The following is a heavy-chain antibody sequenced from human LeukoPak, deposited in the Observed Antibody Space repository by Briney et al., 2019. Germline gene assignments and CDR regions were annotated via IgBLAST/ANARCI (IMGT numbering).Heavy chain of an antibody. CDR2: IWYDGSNE. J-gene: IGHJ5*02. D-gene: IGHD7-27*01. CDR1: GITFSSFG. Sequence: GGSLRLSCVASGITFSSFGMHRVRQAPGKGLEWVAFIWYDGSNEYYADSVKGRFTIFRDNSKNTLYLQMNSLRGDDTAVYYCARDSPLTAGLFDPWGQGTLVTVSS. V-gene: IGHV3-33*01. CDR3: ARDSPLTAGLFDP.